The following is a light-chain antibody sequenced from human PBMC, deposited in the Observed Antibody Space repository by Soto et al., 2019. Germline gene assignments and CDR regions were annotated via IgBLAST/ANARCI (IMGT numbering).Light chain of an antibody. J-gene: IGKJ1*01. CDR1: QSISAW. Sequence: DIQMTQSPSTLSGSVGDIVPIACRASQSISAWLAWYQQKPGKAPKLLIYDASNLESGVQSRFSGSGSGTEFTLTISNLKPDDFATYYCQQYENYWTFGQGTKVDIK. V-gene: IGKV1-5*01. CDR2: DAS. CDR3: QQYENYWT.